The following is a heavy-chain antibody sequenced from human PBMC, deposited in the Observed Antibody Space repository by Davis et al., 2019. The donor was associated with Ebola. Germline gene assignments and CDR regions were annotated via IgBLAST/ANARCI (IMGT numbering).Heavy chain of an antibody. CDR3: ARGKYSSSWYADHYYYYYMDV. CDR2: IKQDGSEK. J-gene: IGHJ6*03. Sequence: GESLKISCAASGFTFSSYWMSWVRQAPGKGLEWVANIKQDGSEKYYVDSVKGRFTISRDNAKNSLYLQMNSLRAEDTAVYYCARGKYSSSWYADHYYYYYMDVWGKGTTVTVSS. V-gene: IGHV3-7*01. CDR1: GFTFSSYW. D-gene: IGHD6-13*01.